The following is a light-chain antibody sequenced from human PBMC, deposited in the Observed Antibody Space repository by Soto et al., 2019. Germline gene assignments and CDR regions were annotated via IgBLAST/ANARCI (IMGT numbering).Light chain of an antibody. V-gene: IGKV3-15*01. CDR1: QSIGSN. CDR3: QQYDNWPRT. CDR2: GAS. J-gene: IGKJ3*01. Sequence: EIVMTQSPATLSVSQGERATLSCRASQSIGSNLAWYQQIPGQAPRLLIYGASTRTTGIPARFSGSGSGTEFTLTISSLQSEDFAVYYCQQYDNWPRTFGPGTKVNIK.